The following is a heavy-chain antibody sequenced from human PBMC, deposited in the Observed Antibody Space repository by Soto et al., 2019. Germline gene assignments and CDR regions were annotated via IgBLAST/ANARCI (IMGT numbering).Heavy chain of an antibody. CDR2: INHSGSA. D-gene: IGHD3-10*01. Sequence: QVQLQQWGAGLLRPSETLSLTCAISGGPFGGYYWSWIRQPPGKGLEWIGEINHSGSATYNPSLTSRVTISLDRSNNQFALKMNSVTAADTAVYYCETDGGGRNYYSYGMDVWGRGTTVTVSS. CDR1: GGPFGGYY. J-gene: IGHJ6*02. V-gene: IGHV4-34*01. CDR3: ETDGGGRNYYSYGMDV.